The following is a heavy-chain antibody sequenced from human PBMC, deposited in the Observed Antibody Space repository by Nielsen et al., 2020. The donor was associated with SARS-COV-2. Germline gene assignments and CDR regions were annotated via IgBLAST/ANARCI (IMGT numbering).Heavy chain of an antibody. V-gene: IGHV3-23*01. J-gene: IGHJ4*02. CDR3: AKRFLTAAPDY. CDR1: GFTFSSYA. D-gene: IGHD3-3*01. Sequence: GGSLRLSCAASGFTFSSYAMSWIRQAPGKGLEWVSGISGSGGSIHYADSVKGRFTISRDNSKNTLYLQMNSLRAEDTAIYYCAKRFLTAAPDYWGQGTLVTVSS. CDR2: ISGSGGSI.